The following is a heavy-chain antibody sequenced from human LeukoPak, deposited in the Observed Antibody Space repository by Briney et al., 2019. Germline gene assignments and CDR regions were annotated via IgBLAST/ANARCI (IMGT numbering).Heavy chain of an antibody. Sequence: AETLFLTCTVSGDSITSSNYFWGWIRQPPGKGLECLGSISYSGRSYYNPSLKSRVGIFVDTSMHQFSLRLRSGIAGDTAIYYWGRHGGGWDPILFDSWGQGSLVTVSS. V-gene: IGHV4-39*01. CDR1: GDSITSSNYF. D-gene: IGHD1-26*01. CDR2: ISYSGRS. J-gene: IGHJ4*02. CDR3: GRHGGGWDPILFDS.